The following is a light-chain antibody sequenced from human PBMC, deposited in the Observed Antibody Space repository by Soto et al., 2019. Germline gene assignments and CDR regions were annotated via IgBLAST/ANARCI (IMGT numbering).Light chain of an antibody. Sequence: QSVLTQPSSVCGSPGQSITISCTGTSRDVGAYDYVSWYLQYPDKAPQLLIYYVDHRPSGVSSRFSGSKSGNTASLTISGLQAEDEGDYYCCSYADGSIYFFGTGTKVTVL. CDR3: CSYADGSIYF. CDR1: SRDVGAYDY. J-gene: IGLJ1*01. V-gene: IGLV2-14*03. CDR2: YVD.